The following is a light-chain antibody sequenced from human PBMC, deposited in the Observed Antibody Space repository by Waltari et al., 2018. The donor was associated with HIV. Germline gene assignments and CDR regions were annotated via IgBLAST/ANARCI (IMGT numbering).Light chain of an antibody. CDR2: INS. V-gene: IGLV1-44*01. CDR1: SYNFGSNT. CDR3: AAWDDSLDGWV. J-gene: IGLJ3*02. Sequence: QSVLTQPPSASGTPGQSVTLSCSGSSYNFGSNTEHWYQQFPGTAPKLLIYINSQRPSGVPDRFSGSKSGTSASLAISGLQSEDEAVYYCAAWDDSLDGWVFGGGTNLTVL.